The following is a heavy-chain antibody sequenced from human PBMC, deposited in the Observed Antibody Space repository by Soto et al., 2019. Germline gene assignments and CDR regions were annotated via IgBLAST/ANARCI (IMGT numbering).Heavy chain of an antibody. CDR1: GYTFTSYG. CDR3: ARDDWGGTPTYYYYGMDV. Sequence: AAVQVSCKASGYTFTSYGISWVRQAPGQGLEWMGWISAYNGNTNYAQKLQGRVTMTTDTSTSTAYMELRSLRSEDTAVYYCARDDWGGTPTYYYYGMDVWGQGTTVAVSS. J-gene: IGHJ6*02. CDR2: ISAYNGNT. V-gene: IGHV1-18*01. D-gene: IGHD2-21*01.